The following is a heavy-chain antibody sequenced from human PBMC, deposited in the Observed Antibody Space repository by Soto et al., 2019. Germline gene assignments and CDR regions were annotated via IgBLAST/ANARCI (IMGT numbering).Heavy chain of an antibody. CDR1: GGTFSSYA. V-gene: IGHV1-69*01. CDR3: ARDRQFMGATQHV. D-gene: IGHD1-26*01. CDR2: IIHIFGTA. J-gene: IGHJ4*02. Sequence: QVQLVQSGAEVQKPGSSVKVSCKASGGTFSSYAISWVRQASGQGLEWMGGIIHIFGTANYAQKFQGRVTITADESTSTAYMELSSLRSEDTAVYYCARDRQFMGATQHVWGQGTLVTVSS.